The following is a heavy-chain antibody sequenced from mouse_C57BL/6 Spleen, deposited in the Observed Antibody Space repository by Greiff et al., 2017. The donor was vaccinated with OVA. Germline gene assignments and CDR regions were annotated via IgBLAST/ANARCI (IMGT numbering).Heavy chain of an antibody. CDR3: ARGWGYDYGGGYYAMDY. Sequence: VQLQESGAELVRPGTSVKMSCKASGYTFTNYWIGWAKQRPGHGLEWIGDIYPGGGYTNYNETFKGKATLTADKSSSTAYMQFSSLTSEDSAIYYCARGWGYDYGGGYYAMDYWGQGTSVTVSS. CDR1: GYTFTNYW. D-gene: IGHD2-4*01. J-gene: IGHJ4*01. V-gene: IGHV1-63*01. CDR2: IYPGGGYT.